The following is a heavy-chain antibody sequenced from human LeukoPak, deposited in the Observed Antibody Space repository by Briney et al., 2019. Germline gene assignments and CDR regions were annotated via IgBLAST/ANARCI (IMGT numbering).Heavy chain of an antibody. Sequence: GRSLRLSCAASGFIFSSYAMHWVRRAPGKGLEWVALISYDGSNKYYADSVKGRFTISRDNSKNTLYLQMNSLRVEDTAVYYCATLPYYYDSSGSYYFDYWGQGTLVTVSS. J-gene: IGHJ4*02. CDR3: ATLPYYYDSSGSYYFDY. CDR2: ISYDGSNK. D-gene: IGHD3-22*01. V-gene: IGHV3-30*04. CDR1: GFIFSSYA.